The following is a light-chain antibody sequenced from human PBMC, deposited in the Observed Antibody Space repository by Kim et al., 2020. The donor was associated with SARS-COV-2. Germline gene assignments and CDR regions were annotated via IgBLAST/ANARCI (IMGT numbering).Light chain of an antibody. CDR3: NSRDSSGNHLGV. CDR1: SLRSYY. J-gene: IGLJ1*01. CDR2: GKN. V-gene: IGLV3-19*01. Sequence: LGQKVRITCQGDSLRSYYASWYQQKPGQAPVLVIYGKNNRPSGIPDRFSGSSSGNTASLTITGAQAEDEADYYCNSRDSSGNHLGVFGTGTKVTVL.